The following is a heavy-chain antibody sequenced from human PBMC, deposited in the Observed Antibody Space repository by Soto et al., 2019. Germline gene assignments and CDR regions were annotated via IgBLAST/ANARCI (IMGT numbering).Heavy chain of an antibody. CDR2: ISSDGSNR. Sequence: QVQLVESGGGVVQPGRSLRLSCAASGFTFSDYALHWVRQAPGKGLEWVTVISSDGSNRYYADSVKGRFTISRDNSKNTLYPQMNSLRVEDTAIYICAHLAGLSHTDDFWGQGTPVTVSS. CDR1: GFTFSDYA. CDR3: AHLAGLSHTDDF. J-gene: IGHJ4*02. V-gene: IGHV3-30-3*01. D-gene: IGHD5-18*01.